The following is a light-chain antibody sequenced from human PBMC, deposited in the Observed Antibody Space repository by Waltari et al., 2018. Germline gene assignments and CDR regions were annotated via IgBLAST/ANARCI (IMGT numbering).Light chain of an antibody. CDR1: SSDVGGYKY. V-gene: IGLV2-14*01. CDR3: SSYTSSSVV. Sequence: QSALTQPASVSGSPGQSITIPCTGTSSDVGGYKYVSWYQKHPGKAPKLMIYDVSNRPSGVSNRFSGSKSGNTASLTISGLQAEDEADYYCSSYTSSSVVFGGGTKLTVL. J-gene: IGLJ2*01. CDR2: DVS.